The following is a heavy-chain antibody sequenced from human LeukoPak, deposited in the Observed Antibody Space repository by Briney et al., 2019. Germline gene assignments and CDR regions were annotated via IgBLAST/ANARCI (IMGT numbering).Heavy chain of an antibody. Sequence: GASVKVSCKASGYTFTSYDINWVRQATGQGLEWMGWMNPNSGNTGYAQKFQGRVTMTRNTSISTAYMELSSLRSEDTAVYYCARGRGKWLPYYYYYGMDVWGQGTTVTVSS. CDR2: MNPNSGNT. CDR1: GYTFTSYD. J-gene: IGHJ6*02. D-gene: IGHD6-19*01. V-gene: IGHV1-8*01. CDR3: ARGRGKWLPYYYYYGMDV.